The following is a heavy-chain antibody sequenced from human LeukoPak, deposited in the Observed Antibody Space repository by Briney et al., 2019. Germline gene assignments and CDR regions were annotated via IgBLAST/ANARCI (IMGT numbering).Heavy chain of an antibody. J-gene: IGHJ4*02. CDR3: ARESGLSAFDY. CDR2: TRNKANSYTT. V-gene: IGHV3-72*01. D-gene: IGHD2-15*01. CDR1: GFTFSDHY. Sequence: PGGSLRLSCAASGFTFSDHYMDWVRQAPGKGLEWVGRTRNKANSYTTEYAASVKDRFTISRDDSKNSLYLQMNSLKTEDTAVYYCARESGLSAFDYWGQETLVTVSS.